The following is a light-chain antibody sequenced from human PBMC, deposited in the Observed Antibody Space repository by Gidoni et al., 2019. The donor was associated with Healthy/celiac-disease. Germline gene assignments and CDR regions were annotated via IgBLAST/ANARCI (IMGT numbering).Light chain of an antibody. Sequence: DIQMTQSPSSLSASVGDRVTITCRASQSISSYLNWYHHKPGKAPRLLIYAASSLQSGVPSRFSGSGSGPDFTLTISSLQPEDFSTYYCQRSYSTPRTFGQGTKVEIK. V-gene: IGKV1-39*01. J-gene: IGKJ1*01. CDR3: QRSYSTPRT. CDR1: QSISSY. CDR2: AAS.